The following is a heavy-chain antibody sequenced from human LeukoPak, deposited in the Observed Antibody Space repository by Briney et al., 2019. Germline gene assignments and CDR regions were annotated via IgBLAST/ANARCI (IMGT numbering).Heavy chain of an antibody. CDR2: INHSGST. Sequence: SETLSLTCAVYGGSFSGYYWSWIRQPPGKGLEWIGAINHSGSTNYNPSLKSRVTISVDKSKNQFSLKLSSVTAADTAVYYCARRTTVTIPFGYWGQGTLVTVSS. CDR3: ARRTTVTIPFGY. CDR1: GGSFSGYY. D-gene: IGHD4-11*01. V-gene: IGHV4-34*01. J-gene: IGHJ4*02.